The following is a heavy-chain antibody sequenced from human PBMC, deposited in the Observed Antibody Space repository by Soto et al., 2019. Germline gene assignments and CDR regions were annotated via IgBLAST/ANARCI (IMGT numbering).Heavy chain of an antibody. V-gene: IGHV4-59*01. CDR1: GGSISSYY. CDR3: ARAALGYYGSGSYYKDDAFDI. CDR2: IYYSGST. J-gene: IGHJ3*02. Sequence: SETLSLTCTVSGGSISSYYWSWIRQPPGKGLEWIGYIYYSGSTNYNPSLKSRVTISVDTSKNQFSLKLSSVTVADTAVYYCARAALGYYGSGSYYKDDAFDIWGQGTMVTVS. D-gene: IGHD3-10*01.